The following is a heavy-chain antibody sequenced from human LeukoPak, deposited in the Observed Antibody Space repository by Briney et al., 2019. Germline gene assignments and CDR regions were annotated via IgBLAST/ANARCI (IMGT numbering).Heavy chain of an antibody. CDR3: ARDSGYSGYDLDY. Sequence: GGSLRLSCAASGFTFSSYSMNWVRQAPGKGLEWVSYISSSSTIYYADSVKGRFTISRDNAKNSLYLQMNSLRAEDTAVYYCARDSGYSGYDLDYWGQGTLVTVSS. D-gene: IGHD5-12*01. J-gene: IGHJ4*02. CDR1: GFTFSSYS. V-gene: IGHV3-48*01. CDR2: ISSSSTI.